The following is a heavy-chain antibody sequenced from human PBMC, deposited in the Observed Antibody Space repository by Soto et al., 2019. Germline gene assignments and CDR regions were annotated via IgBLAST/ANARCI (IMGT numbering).Heavy chain of an antibody. Sequence: ASVNVSCKASGYTFKSYDSSWVRQAPGQGLEWMGWVSNQNGKTNYAQKLHHSVTLTTDGPTRTAFLDLRSLRSDDTAVHYCARDIRPYSSSTSCPVAGSFETWRQGTLVTVSS. J-gene: IGHJ5*02. CDR1: GYTFKSYD. D-gene: IGHD2-2*01. CDR2: VSNQNGKT. CDR3: ARDIRPYSSSTSCPVAGSFET. V-gene: IGHV1-18*01.